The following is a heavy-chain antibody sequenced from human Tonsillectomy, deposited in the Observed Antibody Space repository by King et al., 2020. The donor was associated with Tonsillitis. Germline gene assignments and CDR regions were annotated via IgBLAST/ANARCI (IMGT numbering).Heavy chain of an antibody. CDR3: ARHKNLESGFGVIDY. V-gene: IGHV4-59*08. CDR2: IFYSGST. J-gene: IGHJ4*02. Sequence: VQLQESGPGLVKPSETLSLTCTVSGGSITGYYWSWVRQPPGKRLEWIGFIFYSGSTRYSPSLTSRVTISIDTSKNQFSLNLHSVTAADTATYYCARHKNLESGFGVIDYWGQGTLVTVSS. CDR1: GGSITGYY. D-gene: IGHD3-16*01.